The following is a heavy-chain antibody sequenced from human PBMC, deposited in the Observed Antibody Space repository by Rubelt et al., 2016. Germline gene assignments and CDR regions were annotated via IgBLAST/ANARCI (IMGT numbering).Heavy chain of an antibody. J-gene: IGHJ5*02. V-gene: IGHV3-9*01. CDR2: ISWNSGSI. Sequence: GRSLRLSCAASGFTFDDYAMHWVRQAPGKGLEWVSGISWNSGSIGYADSVKGRFTISRDNAKNSLYLQMNSLRAEDTAVYYCAREQGAWFDPWGQGTLVTVSS. CDR3: AREQGAWFDP. D-gene: IGHD1-26*01. CDR1: GFTFDDYA.